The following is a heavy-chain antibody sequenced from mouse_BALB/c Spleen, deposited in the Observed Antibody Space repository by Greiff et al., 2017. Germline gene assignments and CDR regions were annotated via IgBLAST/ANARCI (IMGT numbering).Heavy chain of an antibody. V-gene: IGHV14-3*02. D-gene: IGHD2-4*01. CDR1: GFNIKDTY. CDR3: ARWGSTMITSFAY. J-gene: IGHJ3*01. Sequence: VQLQQSGAELVKPGASVKLSCTASGFNIKDTYMHWVKQRPEQGLEWIGRIDPANGNTKYDPKFQGKATITADTSSNTAYLQLSSLTSEDTAVYYCARWGSTMITSFAYWGQGTLVTASA. CDR2: IDPANGNT.